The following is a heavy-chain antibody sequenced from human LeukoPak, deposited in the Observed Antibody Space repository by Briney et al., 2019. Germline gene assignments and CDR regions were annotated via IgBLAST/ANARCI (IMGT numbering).Heavy chain of an antibody. V-gene: IGHV1-8*03. Sequence: ASVKVSCKASGYTFTSYDINWVRQATGQGLEWMGWMNPNSGNTGYAQKFQGRVTITRNTSISTAYMELSSLRSEDTAVYYCARAKLLGYCSSTSCYYYYMDAWGKGTTVTVSS. CDR1: GYTFTSYD. D-gene: IGHD2-2*01. J-gene: IGHJ6*03. CDR2: MNPNSGNT. CDR3: ARAKLLGYCSSTSCYYYYMDA.